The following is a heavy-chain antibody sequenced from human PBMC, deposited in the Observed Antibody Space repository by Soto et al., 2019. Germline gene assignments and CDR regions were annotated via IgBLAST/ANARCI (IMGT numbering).Heavy chain of an antibody. CDR3: GREVQGYYDILTGYYQYYFDY. D-gene: IGHD3-9*01. CDR2: IYYSGST. V-gene: IGHV4-59*01. CDR1: GCSISSYY. J-gene: IGHJ4*02. Sequence: SETLSLTCTVSGCSISSYYWSWIRQPPGNGLQWIGYIYYSGSTNYNPSLKSRVTISVDTSKNQFSLKLSSVTAADTAVYYCGREVQGYYDILTGYYQYYFDYWGQGTLVTVSS.